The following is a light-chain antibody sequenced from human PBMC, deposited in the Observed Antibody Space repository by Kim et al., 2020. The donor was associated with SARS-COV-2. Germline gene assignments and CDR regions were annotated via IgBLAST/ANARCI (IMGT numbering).Light chain of an antibody. CDR3: QQYSSYST. CDR1: QSISNW. J-gene: IGKJ2*01. V-gene: IGKV1-5*03. Sequence: DIQMTQSPSTLSASVGDRVTITCRASQSISNWLAWYQQKPGKAPSLLIYKASNLQSGVPSRFSGSGSGTEFTLTISSLQPDDFATYYCQQYSSYSTFGQGTKLEI. CDR2: KAS.